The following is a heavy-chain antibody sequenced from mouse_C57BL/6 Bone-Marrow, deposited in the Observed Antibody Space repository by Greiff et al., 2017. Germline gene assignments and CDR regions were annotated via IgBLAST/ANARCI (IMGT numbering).Heavy chain of an antibody. D-gene: IGHD1-1*01. V-gene: IGHV1-85*01. Sequence: QVQLKESGPELVKPGASVKLSCKASGYTFTRYDINWVKQRPGQGLEWIGWISPRDGSTTYNEKFKGKATLTVDTSSSPAYMGLHSLTSADSAVYFCARDDGSSYWYFDVWGTGTTVTVSS. CDR3: ARDDGSSYWYFDV. CDR1: GYTFTRYD. J-gene: IGHJ1*03. CDR2: ISPRDGST.